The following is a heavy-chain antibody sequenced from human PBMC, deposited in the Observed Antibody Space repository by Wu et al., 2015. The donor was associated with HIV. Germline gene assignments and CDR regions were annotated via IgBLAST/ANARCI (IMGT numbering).Heavy chain of an antibody. J-gene: IGHJ1*01. Sequence: QVQLVQSGGEVKKPGASVKVSCKASGYTFTSYSISWLRQAPGQGLEWMGRITPHKGYKSMHRKNSRNRVTVTTDDIQTTTVYMDLRSLXWTKHGHLNFFLCXGAQTRDWTNDYFGGQG. CDR1: GYTFTSYS. V-gene: IGHV1-18*01. CDR2: ITPHKGY. D-gene: IGHD2/OR15-2a*01. CDR3: FLCXGAQTRDWTNDYF.